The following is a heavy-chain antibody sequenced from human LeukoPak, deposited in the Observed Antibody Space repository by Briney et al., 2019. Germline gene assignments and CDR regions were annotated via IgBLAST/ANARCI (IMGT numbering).Heavy chain of an antibody. CDR2: MYHSGIT. CDR3: ARESNCSGGSCPKNNWFDP. Sequence: SETLSLTCTVSGDSISSYHWSWIRQTPGKGLEWIGYMYHSGITKYNPSLKSRVTISVDTSKNQFSLKPSSVTAADTAVYYCARESNCSGGSCPKNNWFDPWGQGTLVTVSS. J-gene: IGHJ5*02. V-gene: IGHV4-59*01. D-gene: IGHD2-15*01. CDR1: GDSISSYH.